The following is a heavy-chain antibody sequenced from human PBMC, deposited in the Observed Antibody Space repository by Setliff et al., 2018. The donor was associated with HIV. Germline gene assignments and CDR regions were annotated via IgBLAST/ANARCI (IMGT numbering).Heavy chain of an antibody. D-gene: IGHD3-3*01. CDR1: GYTFTSYD. J-gene: IGHJ4*02. CDR3: ARVFQSYFFDF. Sequence: ASVKVSCKASGYTFTSYDISWVRQAPGQGLEWMGWISAYNGYTNYAQKLQGRVTMTTDTSTSTAYIELRSLRTEDTAVYYCARVFQSYFFDFWGQGTLVTVSS. V-gene: IGHV1-18*01. CDR2: ISAYNGYT.